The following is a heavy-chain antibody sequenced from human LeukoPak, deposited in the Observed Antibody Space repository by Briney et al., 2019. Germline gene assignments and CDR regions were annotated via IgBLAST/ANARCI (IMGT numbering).Heavy chain of an antibody. CDR2: IRSSADST. CDR1: GFSFSSYA. D-gene: IGHD3-10*01. CDR3: AKDRLPETYYGAGGNDY. J-gene: IGHJ4*02. V-gene: IGHV3-23*01. Sequence: GGSLRLSCAASGFSFSSYAMNWVRQAPGKGLEWVSCIRSSADSTYYADSVKGRFTISRDNSKNTLFLQINSLRAEDTAVYYCAKDRLPETYYGAGGNDYWGQGTLVTVSS.